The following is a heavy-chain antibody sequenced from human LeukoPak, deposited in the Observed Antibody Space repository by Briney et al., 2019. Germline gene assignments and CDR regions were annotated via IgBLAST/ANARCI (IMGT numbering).Heavy chain of an antibody. CDR2: ISASGGST. Sequence: GSLRLSCEASGFTFSRSDMIWVRQAPGKGLEWVSIISASGGSTFYADSVRGRFTISRDNSKNTLYLQMNSLRAEDTAVYYCAKPGYDSSGYYYESGYYFDYWGQGTLVTVSS. V-gene: IGHV3-23*01. CDR3: AKPGYDSSGYYYESGYYFDY. D-gene: IGHD3-22*01. J-gene: IGHJ4*02. CDR1: GFTFSRSD.